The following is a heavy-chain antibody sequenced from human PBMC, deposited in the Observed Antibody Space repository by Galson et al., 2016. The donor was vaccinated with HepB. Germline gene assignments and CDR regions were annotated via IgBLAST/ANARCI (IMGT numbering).Heavy chain of an antibody. D-gene: IGHD3-16*01. CDR2: IGDSGTSI. CDR3: ARDKEIGGAFDI. CDR1: GFSFSDHY. J-gene: IGHJ3*02. V-gene: IGHV3-11*01. Sequence: SLRLSCAASGFSFSDHYMTWIRQAPGKGLEWVSYIGDSGTSIFYADSVKGRFTISRDNAKNSLYLQMNSLRVEDTAVYYCARDKEIGGAFDIWGQGTMVAVSS.